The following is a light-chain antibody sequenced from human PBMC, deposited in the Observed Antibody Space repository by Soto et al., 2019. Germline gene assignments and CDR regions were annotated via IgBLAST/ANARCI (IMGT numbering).Light chain of an antibody. J-gene: IGLJ1*01. V-gene: IGLV7-46*01. CDR1: TGAVTNGHY. CDR3: LLSYNGPYV. Sequence: QALVTEEPSVTVSPGGAVTLTCGSSTGAVTNGHYPYWFQQKPGQAPRTLIYDTTNRHSWTPARFSGSLLGGKAALTLSGAQPEDEAEYYCLLSYNGPYVFGTGTKVTVL. CDR2: DTT.